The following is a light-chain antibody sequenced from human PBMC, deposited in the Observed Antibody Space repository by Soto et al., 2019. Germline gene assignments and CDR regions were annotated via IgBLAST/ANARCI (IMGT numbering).Light chain of an antibody. J-gene: IGKJ1*01. CDR3: QQSSKWPRT. CDR1: QSVSSY. Sequence: EIVLTQSPATLSLSPGERATLSCRASQSVSSYLAWYQQKPGQAPRLLIYDASNRATGIPARFSGSGSGTDFTLTISSLEPEDFAVYYCQQSSKWPRTFGQGTKVEIK. V-gene: IGKV3-11*01. CDR2: DAS.